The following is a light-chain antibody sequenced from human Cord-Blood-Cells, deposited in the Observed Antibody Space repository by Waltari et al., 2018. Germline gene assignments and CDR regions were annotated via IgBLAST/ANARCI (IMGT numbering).Light chain of an antibody. V-gene: IGLV2-14*01. CDR2: DVS. CDR3: SSYTSSSTLV. CDR1: SSDVGVYNF. J-gene: IGLJ3*02. Sequence: QSPLTQPASVSGSPGQSITFPCTEPSSDVGVYNFVPWYQQHPGKAPKLMIYDVSNRPSGVSNRFSGSKSGNTASLTISGLQAEDEADYYCSSYTSSSTLVFGGGTKLTVL.